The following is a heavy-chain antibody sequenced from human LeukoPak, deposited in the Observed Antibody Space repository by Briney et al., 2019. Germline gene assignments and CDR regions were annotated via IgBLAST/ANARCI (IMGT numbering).Heavy chain of an antibody. CDR1: GFSLSTSGMS. CDR2: IDWDGDK. CDR3: ARTLGSLGIAPMDV. J-gene: IGHJ6*03. Sequence: SGPTLVRPTQTLTLTCTFSGFSLSTSGMSVYWVRQPPGKALEWLGLIDWDGDKFYSTSLKTRLTISKVTSKDQVVLTMTNMDPVDTATYYCARTLGSLGIAPMDVWGKGTTVTVSS. V-gene: IGHV2-70*20. D-gene: IGHD6-13*01.